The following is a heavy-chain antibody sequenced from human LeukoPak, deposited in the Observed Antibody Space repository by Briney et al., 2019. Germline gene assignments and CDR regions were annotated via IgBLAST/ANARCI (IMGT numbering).Heavy chain of an antibody. V-gene: IGHV4-61*02. CDR3: AKGYCRGNSCYDDRGAFDY. CDR2: IYTSGST. J-gene: IGHJ4*02. CDR1: GGSISSGGYY. Sequence: SETLSLTCTVSGGSISSGGYYWNWIRQPAGKGLEWIGRIYTSGSTNYNPSLKSRVTVSVDTSKNQFSLKLSSVTAADTAVYYCAKGYCRGNSCYDDRGAFDYWGQGTLVTVSS. D-gene: IGHD2-2*01.